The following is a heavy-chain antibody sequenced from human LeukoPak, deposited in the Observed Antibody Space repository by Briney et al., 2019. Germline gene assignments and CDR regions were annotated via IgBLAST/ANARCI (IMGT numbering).Heavy chain of an antibody. CDR1: GGSISSYY. D-gene: IGHD5-18*01. CDR2: IYTSGST. CDR3: ARGISIQLWERWFDP. V-gene: IGHV4-4*07. Sequence: SETLSLTCTVSGGSISSYYWSWIRQPAGKGLEWIGRIYTSGSTNYNPSLKSRVTISVDTSKNQFSLKLSSVTAADTAVYYCARGISIQLWERWFDPWGQGTLVTVSS. J-gene: IGHJ5*02.